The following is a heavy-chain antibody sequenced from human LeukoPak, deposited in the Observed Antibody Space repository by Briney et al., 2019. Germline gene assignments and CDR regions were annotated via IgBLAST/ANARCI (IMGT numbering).Heavy chain of an antibody. D-gene: IGHD1-1*01. CDR1: GFTFSSYG. V-gene: IGHV3-21*01. J-gene: IGHJ5*02. CDR2: ISSSSSSSYI. CDR3: ASHTTP. Sequence: PGGSLRLSCAASGFTFSSYGMNWVRQAPGKGLEWVSSISSSSSSSYIYYADSVRGRFTISRENAKNSLYLQMNSLRAEDTAVYYCASHTTPWGQGTLVTVSS.